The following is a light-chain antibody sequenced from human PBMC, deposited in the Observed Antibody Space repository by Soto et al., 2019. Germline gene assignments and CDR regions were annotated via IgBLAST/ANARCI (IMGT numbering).Light chain of an antibody. V-gene: IGKV3-11*01. Sequence: EIVLTQSPATPSLSPGERATLSCRASQSVSSYLAWYQQKPGQAPRLLIYDASNRATGIPARFSVSGSGTDFTLTISCLEPEAFAIYYCLQRRIWPLAFGQGTKV. CDR1: QSVSSY. CDR3: LQRRIWPLA. CDR2: DAS. J-gene: IGKJ1*01.